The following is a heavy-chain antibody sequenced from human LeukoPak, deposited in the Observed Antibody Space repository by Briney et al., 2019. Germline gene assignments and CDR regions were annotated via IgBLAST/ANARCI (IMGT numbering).Heavy chain of an antibody. CDR2: IIPIFGTA. CDR3: ARVYYDSSGYYSGGVDY. J-gene: IGHJ4*02. Sequence: SVKVSCKASGGTFSSYAISWVRQAPGQGLEWMGGIIPIFGTANYAQKFQGRVTITTDESTSTAYMELSSLRSEGTAVYYCARVYYDSSGYYSGGVDYWGQGTLVTVSS. V-gene: IGHV1-69*05. D-gene: IGHD3-22*01. CDR1: GGTFSSYA.